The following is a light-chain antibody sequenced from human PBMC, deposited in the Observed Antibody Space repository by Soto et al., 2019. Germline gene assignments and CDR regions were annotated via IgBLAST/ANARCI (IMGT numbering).Light chain of an antibody. J-gene: IGKJ1*01. CDR1: QSVSSSY. CDR3: QQYDTSPWT. CDR2: GAS. V-gene: IGKV3-20*01. Sequence: EIVLTQSPGPLSLSPGERATLSCRSSQSVSSSYLAWYQQKPGQSPRLIIYGASNRASGISDRFSGSGSGTDCTLTIYRLEPEDVAVYYCQQYDTSPWTLGQGTKVDIK.